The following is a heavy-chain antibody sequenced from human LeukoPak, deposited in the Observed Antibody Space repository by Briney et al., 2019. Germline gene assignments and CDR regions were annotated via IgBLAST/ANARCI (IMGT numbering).Heavy chain of an antibody. CDR2: INHSGST. Sequence: SETLSLTCAVYGGSFSGYYWSWIRQPPGKGLEWIGEINHSGSTNYNPSLKSRVTISVDTSKNQFSLKLSSVTAADTAVYYCARADSTSCYSAWGQGTLVTVSS. J-gene: IGHJ4*02. D-gene: IGHD2-2*01. CDR1: GGSFSGYY. CDR3: ARADSTSCYSA. V-gene: IGHV4-34*01.